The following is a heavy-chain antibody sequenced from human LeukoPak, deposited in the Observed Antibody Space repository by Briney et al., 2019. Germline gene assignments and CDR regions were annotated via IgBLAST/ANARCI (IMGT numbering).Heavy chain of an antibody. CDR3: ARTISLIVVAAFDY. Sequence: PGGSLRLSCAASGFTFSSYAMSWVRQAPGKGLEWVANIKQDGSEKYYVDSVKGRFTIARDNAKNSLYLQMNSLRAEDTAVYYCARTISLIVVAAFDYWGQGTLVTVSS. CDR1: GFTFSSYA. D-gene: IGHD3-22*01. J-gene: IGHJ4*02. V-gene: IGHV3-7*01. CDR2: IKQDGSEK.